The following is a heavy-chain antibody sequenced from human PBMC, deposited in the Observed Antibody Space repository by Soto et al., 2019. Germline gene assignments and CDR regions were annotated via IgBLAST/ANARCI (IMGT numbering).Heavy chain of an antibody. D-gene: IGHD3-16*02. J-gene: IGHJ4*02. CDR2: IKQDGDEK. Sequence: PGGSLRLSCAASGFTFSSYWMSWVRQAPGKGLEWVANIKQDGDEKHYVDSVKGRFTISRDNAKNSLYLHMNSLRAEDTAVYYCARGGLGELSLWSAFDYWGQGTLVTVSS. CDR3: ARGGLGELSLWSAFDY. CDR1: GFTFSSYW. V-gene: IGHV3-7*03.